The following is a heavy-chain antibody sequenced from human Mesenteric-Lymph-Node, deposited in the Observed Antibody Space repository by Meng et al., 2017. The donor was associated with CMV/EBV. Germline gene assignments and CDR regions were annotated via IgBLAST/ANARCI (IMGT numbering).Heavy chain of an antibody. J-gene: IGHJ4*02. D-gene: IGHD2-2*01. CDR3: AKGFHGSSTSCYDY. Sequence: ETLSLTCAASGFTFSSYAMHWVRQAPGKGLEYVSAISSNGGSTHYADSVKGRFTISRDNSKNTLYLQMNSLRAKDTAVYYCAKGFHGSSTSCYDYWGQGTLVTVSS. CDR1: GFTFSSYA. V-gene: IGHV3-64*02. CDR2: ISSNGGST.